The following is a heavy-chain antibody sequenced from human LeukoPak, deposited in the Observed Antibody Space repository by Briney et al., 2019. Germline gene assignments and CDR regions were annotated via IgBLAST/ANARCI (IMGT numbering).Heavy chain of an antibody. CDR3: AREVYGDYYFDY. V-gene: IGHV3-64*02. J-gene: IGHJ4*02. CDR1: GFTFSSYA. D-gene: IGHD4-17*01. CDR2: ISSNGGST. Sequence: PGGSLRLSCAASGFTFSSYAMHWLRQAPGKGLEYVSAISSNGGSTYYADSVKGRFTISRDNSKNTLYLQMGSLRAEDMAVYYCAREVYGDYYFDYWGQGTLVTVSS.